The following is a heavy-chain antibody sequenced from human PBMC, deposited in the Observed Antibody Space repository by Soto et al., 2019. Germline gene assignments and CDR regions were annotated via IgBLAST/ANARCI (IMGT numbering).Heavy chain of an antibody. CDR1: GLIFSDYH. J-gene: IGHJ6*02. V-gene: IGHV3-72*01. CDR3: AMLGGWSGGSNDMDV. CDR2: IRRKANSYTT. D-gene: IGHD6-19*01. Sequence: EVQLVESGGGLVQPGGSLRLSCAASGLIFSDYHMDWVRQAPGKGLEWVGRIRRKANSYTTEYAASVKGRFTISRDDSQNPLYLQMNSLKTGDTAVYYCAMLGGWSGGSNDMDVWGQGTTVTVSS.